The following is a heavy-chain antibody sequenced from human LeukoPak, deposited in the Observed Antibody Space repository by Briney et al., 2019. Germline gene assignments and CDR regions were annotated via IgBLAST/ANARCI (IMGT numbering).Heavy chain of an antibody. CDR2: VNSDGSST. CDR1: GFTFTSYW. J-gene: IGHJ4*02. V-gene: IGHV3-74*01. Sequence: GGSLRLSCAASGFTFTSYWMHWVRQAPGKGLVWVSRVNSDGSSTNYADSVKGRFTISRDNAKNTPYLQMNSLRVEDTAVYYCAGRGYCSSTNCLLEYWGQGTLSPSPQ. D-gene: IGHD2-2*01. CDR3: AGRGYCSSTNCLLEY.